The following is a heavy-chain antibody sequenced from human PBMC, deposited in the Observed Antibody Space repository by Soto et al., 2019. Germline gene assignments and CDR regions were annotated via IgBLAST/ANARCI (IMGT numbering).Heavy chain of an antibody. J-gene: IGHJ4*02. V-gene: IGHV3-21*01. CDR2: ISSSGNYI. CDR3: ANGYGSTI. D-gene: IGHD3-10*01. Sequence: GGSLRLSCAASGFTFSSYGMNWVRQAPGKGLEWVSSISSSGNYIDYADSVKGRFTISRDNAKNSLYLQMNSLRAEDTAVYYCANGYGSTIWGQGTLVTVSS. CDR1: GFTFSSYG.